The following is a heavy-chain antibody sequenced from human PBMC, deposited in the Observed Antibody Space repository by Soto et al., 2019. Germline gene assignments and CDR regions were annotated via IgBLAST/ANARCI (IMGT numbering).Heavy chain of an antibody. Sequence: PGGSLRLSCAASGVTFSNYAMTWVRQAPGKGLEWVSSISSSSSYIYYADSVKGRFTISRDNAKNSLYLQMNSLRAEDTAVYYCARDGSRPGYWGQGTLVTVSS. CDR3: ARDGSRPGY. CDR2: ISSSSSYI. CDR1: GVTFSNYA. V-gene: IGHV3-21*01. J-gene: IGHJ4*02. D-gene: IGHD1-26*01.